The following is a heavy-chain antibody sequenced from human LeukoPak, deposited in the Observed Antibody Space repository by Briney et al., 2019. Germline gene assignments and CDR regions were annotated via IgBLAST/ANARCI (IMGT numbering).Heavy chain of an antibody. CDR2: IYYSGST. CDR1: GGSFSGYY. D-gene: IGHD2-2*01. Sequence: PSETLSLTCAVYGGSFSGYYWSWIRQPPGKGLEWIGYIYYSGSTNYNPSLKSRVTISVDTSKNQFSLKLSSVTAADTAVYYCARVILHCSSTSCRNWFDPWGQGTLVTVSS. V-gene: IGHV4-59*01. J-gene: IGHJ5*02. CDR3: ARVILHCSSTSCRNWFDP.